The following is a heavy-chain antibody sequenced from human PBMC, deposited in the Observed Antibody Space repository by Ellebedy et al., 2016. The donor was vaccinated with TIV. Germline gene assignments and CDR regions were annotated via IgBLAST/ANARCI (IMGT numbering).Heavy chain of an antibody. J-gene: IGHJ4*02. CDR3: ARERRGYYAEY. D-gene: IGHD3-22*01. Sequence: GESLKISCAASGFTFSDYAMHWVRQAPGKGLELVTLISYDGSNHYYADSVKGRFTISRDDSKNKLFLQMNSLRPEDTAIYYCARERRGYYAEYWGQGALVTVS. V-gene: IGHV3-30-3*01. CDR1: GFTFSDYA. CDR2: ISYDGSNH.